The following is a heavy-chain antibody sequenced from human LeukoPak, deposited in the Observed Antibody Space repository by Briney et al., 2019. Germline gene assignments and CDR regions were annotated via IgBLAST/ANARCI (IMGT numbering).Heavy chain of an antibody. J-gene: IGHJ5*02. Sequence: SVKVSCKASGGTFSSYAISWVRQAPGQGLEWMGGIIPIFGTANYAQKFQGRVTITADESTSTAYMELSSLRSEDTALYYCAKGSGINHYQWIDPWGQGTLVTVSS. D-gene: IGHD1-14*01. CDR1: GGTFSSYA. V-gene: IGHV1-69*13. CDR3: AKGSGINHYQWIDP. CDR2: IIPIFGTA.